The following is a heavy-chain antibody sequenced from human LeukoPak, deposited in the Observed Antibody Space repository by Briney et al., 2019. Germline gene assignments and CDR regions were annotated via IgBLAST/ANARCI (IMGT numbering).Heavy chain of an antibody. CDR1: GGSISSSSYY. Sequence: SETLSLTCTVSGGSISSSSYYWGWIRQPPGKGLEWIGSIYYSGSTYYNPSLKSRVTISVDTSKNQFSLKLSSVTAAGTAVYYCARQMSYPYYFDYWGQGTLVTVSS. V-gene: IGHV4-39*01. CDR2: IYYSGST. D-gene: IGHD3-16*02. J-gene: IGHJ4*02. CDR3: ARQMSYPYYFDY.